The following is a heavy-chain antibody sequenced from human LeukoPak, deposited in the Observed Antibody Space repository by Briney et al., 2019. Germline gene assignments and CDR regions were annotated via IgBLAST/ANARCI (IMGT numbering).Heavy chain of an antibody. V-gene: IGHV3-53*04. CDR1: GFTVSSNY. J-gene: IGHJ4*02. Sequence: GGSLRLSCAASGFTVSSNYMSWVRQAPGKGPEWVSVIYSGGSTYYADSVKGRFTISRHNSKNTLYLQMNSLRAEDTAVYYCARVLDTAMAYYFDYWGQGTLVTVSS. CDR2: IYSGGST. D-gene: IGHD5-18*01. CDR3: ARVLDTAMAYYFDY.